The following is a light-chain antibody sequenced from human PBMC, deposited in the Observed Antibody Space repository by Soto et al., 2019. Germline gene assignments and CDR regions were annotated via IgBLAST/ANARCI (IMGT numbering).Light chain of an antibody. CDR2: GAS. Sequence: EIVMTQSPGTLSLSPGERATLSCRASQSVFNNHIGWYQQKPGQAPRLVIYGASNRATGIPDRFSASGSGTDFTLTISRLEPEDFAVYYCQQYSVSPLTFGQGTKVDIK. J-gene: IGKJ1*01. CDR1: QSVFNNH. V-gene: IGKV3-20*01. CDR3: QQYSVSPLT.